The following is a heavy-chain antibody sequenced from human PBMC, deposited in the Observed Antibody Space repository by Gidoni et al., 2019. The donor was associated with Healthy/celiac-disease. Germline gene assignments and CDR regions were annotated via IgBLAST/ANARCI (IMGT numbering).Heavy chain of an antibody. V-gene: IGHV3-48*03. CDR1: GFTFSSYE. CDR2: ISSSGSTI. Sequence: EVQLVESGGGLVQPGGSLSFSCAASGFTFSSYEMNWVRQAPGKGLEWVSYISSSGSTIYYADSVKGRFTISRDNAKNSLYLQMNSLRAEDTAVYYCARAITGTTSPFDYWGQGTLVTVSS. J-gene: IGHJ4*02. CDR3: ARAITGTTSPFDY. D-gene: IGHD1-7*01.